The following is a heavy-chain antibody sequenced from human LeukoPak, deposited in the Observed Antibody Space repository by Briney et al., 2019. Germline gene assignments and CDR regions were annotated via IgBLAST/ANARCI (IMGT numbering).Heavy chain of an antibody. CDR1: GYTFTGYY. D-gene: IGHD6-19*01. CDR3: ARDVRLTRIAVAGTKRFDP. Sequence: ASVKVSCKASGYTFTGYYMHWVRQAPGQGLEWMGWINPNSGGTNYAQKFQGRVTMTRDTSISTAYMELSRLRSDDTAVYYCARDVRLTRIAVAGTKRFDPWGQGTLVTVSS. CDR2: INPNSGGT. V-gene: IGHV1-2*02. J-gene: IGHJ5*02.